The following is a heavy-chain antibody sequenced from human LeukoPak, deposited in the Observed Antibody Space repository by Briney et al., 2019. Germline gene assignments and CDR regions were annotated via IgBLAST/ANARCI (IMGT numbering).Heavy chain of an antibody. Sequence: GGSLRLSCAASGFTFSSYSMNWVRQAPGKGREWVSSISSTSIYKYYADSVKGRFTISRDNAKDSLFLQMNSLRAEDTAIYYCARDPRIYCTNGICRDDYFDNWGQGTLVTVSS. D-gene: IGHD2-8*01. V-gene: IGHV3-21*01. J-gene: IGHJ4*02. CDR3: ARDPRIYCTNGICRDDYFDN. CDR1: GFTFSSYS. CDR2: ISSTSIYK.